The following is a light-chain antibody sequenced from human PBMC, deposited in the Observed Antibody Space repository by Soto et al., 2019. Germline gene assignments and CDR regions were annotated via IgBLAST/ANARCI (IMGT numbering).Light chain of an antibody. J-gene: IGLJ1*01. CDR3: CSYAGSSTFV. CDR1: SSDVGSYNL. Sequence: QSVLTQPGSVSGAPGQSITVSRTGTSSDVGSYNLVSWYQQHPGKAPKLMIYEGSKRPSGVSNRFSGSKSGNTAYLTISGLQAQDEADYYCCSYAGSSTFVSGTGTKVTVL. CDR2: EGS. V-gene: IGLV2-23*03.